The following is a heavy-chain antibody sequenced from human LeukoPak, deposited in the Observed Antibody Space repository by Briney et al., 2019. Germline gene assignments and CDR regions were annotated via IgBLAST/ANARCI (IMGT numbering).Heavy chain of an antibody. CDR1: GFFFSNYS. Sequence: RPGGSLRPSCSPSGFFFSNYSIHWVRQAPGNGREYVSAIVTNARHTYYADSVQGRFTISRDDSKNTLYLQMSSLRAEDTALYYCVKDLLGYCSSTSCYATGPFDYWGQGTLVTVSS. CDR3: VKDLLGYCSSTSCYATGPFDY. CDR2: IVTNARHT. V-gene: IGHV3-64D*09. J-gene: IGHJ4*02. D-gene: IGHD2-2*01.